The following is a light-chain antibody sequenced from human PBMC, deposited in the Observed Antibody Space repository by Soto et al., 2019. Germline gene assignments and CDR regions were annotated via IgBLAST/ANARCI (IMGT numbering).Light chain of an antibody. CDR3: QQYGNSPIT. V-gene: IGKV3-20*01. J-gene: IGKJ5*01. CDR2: GTS. Sequence: EVALTQSPGTQSLSRGERATLSCRASERIYSAYLGWYQQKPGQAPRLLIYGTSSRATGIPDRFSGSGSGTDFTLTISRLEPEDFAVYYCQQYGNSPITFGQGTRLEI. CDR1: ERIYSAY.